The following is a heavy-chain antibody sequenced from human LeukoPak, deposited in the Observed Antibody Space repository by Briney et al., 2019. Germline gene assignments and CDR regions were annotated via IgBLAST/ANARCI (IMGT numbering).Heavy chain of an antibody. CDR3: ARDTAAGSYYYYYYGMDV. D-gene: IGHD6-13*01. CDR1: GGSISSSNW. CDR2: IYHSGST. V-gene: IGHV4-4*02. Sequence: SETLSLTCAVSGGSISSSNWWSWVRQPPGKGLEWIGEIYHSGSTNYNPSLKSRVTISVDKSKNQFSLKLSSVTAADTAVYYCARDTAAGSYYYYYYGMDVWGQGTTVTVSS. J-gene: IGHJ6*02.